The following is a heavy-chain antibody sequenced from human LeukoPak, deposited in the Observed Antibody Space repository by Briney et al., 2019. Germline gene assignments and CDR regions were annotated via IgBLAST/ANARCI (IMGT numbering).Heavy chain of an antibody. D-gene: IGHD1-7*01. CDR1: GFTFSGYG. CDR2: IRYDGSNE. J-gene: IGHJ4*02. V-gene: IGHV3-30*02. CDR3: ARVGLWHYPVDS. Sequence: GGPLRLSCAASGFTFSGYGMHWVRQAPGKGLEWVAFIRYDGSNEYYADSVKGRFTISRDKSKNTLSLQMNGLRVEDTAVYYCARVGLWHYPVDSWGQGTLVTVSS.